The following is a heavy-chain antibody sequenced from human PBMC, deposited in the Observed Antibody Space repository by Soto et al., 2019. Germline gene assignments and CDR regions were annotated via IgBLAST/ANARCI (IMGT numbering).Heavy chain of an antibody. J-gene: IGHJ6*02. Sequence: SVKVSCKAFGGTFSSYAVNWVRQAPGQGLEWMGGITPFFGTSNYAQKFQGRVTITADESTSTVFMELVSLRSEDTAVYYCARVGYSTNYGMAVWGQGTTVTVSS. CDR1: GGTFSSYA. V-gene: IGHV1-69*13. D-gene: IGHD6-13*01. CDR2: ITPFFGTS. CDR3: ARVGYSTNYGMAV.